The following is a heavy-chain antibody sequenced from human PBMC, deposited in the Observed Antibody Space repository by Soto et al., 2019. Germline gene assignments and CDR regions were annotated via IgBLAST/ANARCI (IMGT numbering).Heavy chain of an antibody. CDR2: IYYSGST. Sequence: QVQLQESGPGLVKPSETLSLTCTVSGGSISSNYWSWIRQPPGKGLEWIGYIYYSGSTNYNPSLKCRVTISVDTSKNQFSLKLSSVTAADTAVYYCARGGVVVVAATNNIWFDPWGQGTLVTVSS. D-gene: IGHD2-15*01. CDR3: ARGGVVVVAATNNIWFDP. V-gene: IGHV4-59*01. CDR1: GGSISSNY. J-gene: IGHJ5*02.